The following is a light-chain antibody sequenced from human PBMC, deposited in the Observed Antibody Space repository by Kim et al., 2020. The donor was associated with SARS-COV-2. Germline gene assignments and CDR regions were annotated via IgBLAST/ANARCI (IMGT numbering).Light chain of an antibody. CDR3: SSYTSSSTLV. CDR1: SSDVGGYNR. Sequence: GQSGTISCTGTSSDVGGYNRVSWYQQPPGTAPKLMIYDVSNRPSGVPDRFSGSKSGNTASLTISGLQAEDEADYYCSSYTSSSTLVFGGGTQLTVL. J-gene: IGLJ2*01. V-gene: IGLV2-18*02. CDR2: DVS.